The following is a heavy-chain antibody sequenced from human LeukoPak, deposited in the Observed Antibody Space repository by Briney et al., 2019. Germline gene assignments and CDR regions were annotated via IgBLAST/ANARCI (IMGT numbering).Heavy chain of an antibody. CDR2: ISNSGSTI. D-gene: IGHD2-2*01. V-gene: IGHV3-11*01. J-gene: IGHJ5*02. CDR1: GFTFSDYY. Sequence: GGSLRLSCAASGFTFSDYYMSWIRQAPGKGLEWVSYISNSGSTIYYADSVKGRFTISRDNAKNSLYLQMNSLRAEDTAVYYCARGRDCSSTSCYHQYNWFDPWGQGTLVTVSS. CDR3: ARGRDCSSTSCYHQYNWFDP.